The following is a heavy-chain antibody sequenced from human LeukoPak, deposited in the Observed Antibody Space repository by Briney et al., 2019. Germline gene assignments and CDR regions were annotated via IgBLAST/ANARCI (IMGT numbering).Heavy chain of an antibody. CDR1: GGSISSSSYY. D-gene: IGHD3/OR15-3a*01. V-gene: IGHV4-39*01. CDR2: IYYSGST. J-gene: IGHJ4*02. CDR3: ARQTGSRLFILP. Sequence: SETLSLTCTVSGGSISSSSYYWGWLRQPPGKGLEWIGSIYYSGSTYYNPYIKSRVAISIDTSNNHFSLRLPSVTAADTAVYYCARQTGSRLFILPGGQGTVVTVSS.